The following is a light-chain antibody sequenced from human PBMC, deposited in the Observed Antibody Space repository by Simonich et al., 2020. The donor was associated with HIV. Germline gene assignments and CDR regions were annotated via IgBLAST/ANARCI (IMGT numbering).Light chain of an antibody. Sequence: EIVLTQSPATPSLSPGERATLSCRASQSVSSHLAWYQQKPGQAPRLLIYDASNRATGIPARFSGSGSGTDFTLTISSLEPEDFAVYYCQQRSNWLTFGGGTKVEIK. CDR2: DAS. V-gene: IGKV3-11*01. CDR1: QSVSSH. J-gene: IGKJ4*01. CDR3: QQRSNWLT.